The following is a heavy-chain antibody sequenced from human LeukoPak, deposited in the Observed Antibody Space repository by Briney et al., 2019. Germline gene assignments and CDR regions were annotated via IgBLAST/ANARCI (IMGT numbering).Heavy chain of an antibody. V-gene: IGHV3-9*01. CDR1: GFTFDDYA. CDR3: AKAQAQLLSAVVDY. Sequence: GRSLRLSCAASGFTFDDYAMHWVRQAPGKGLEWVSGISWNGGSIGYADSVKGRFTISRDNAKNSLYLQMNSLRAEDTALYYCAKAQAQLLSAVVDYWGQGTLDTVSS. J-gene: IGHJ4*02. CDR2: ISWNGGSI. D-gene: IGHD2-2*01.